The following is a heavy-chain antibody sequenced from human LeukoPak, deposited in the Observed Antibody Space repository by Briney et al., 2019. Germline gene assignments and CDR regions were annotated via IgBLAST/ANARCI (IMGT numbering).Heavy chain of an antibody. CDR1: GLTDSSKF. D-gene: IGHD3-10*01. V-gene: IGHV3-53*01. J-gene: IGHJ5*02. Sequence: GGPLTLFCAACGLTDSSKFMTWVRQAPGKGLECVSVIYSGGSTYYADSVKGRFTISRDNSKNTLYLQMSSLRAEDTAVYYCARWFGELSGSWGQGTLVTVSS. CDR2: IYSGGST. CDR3: ARWFGELSGS.